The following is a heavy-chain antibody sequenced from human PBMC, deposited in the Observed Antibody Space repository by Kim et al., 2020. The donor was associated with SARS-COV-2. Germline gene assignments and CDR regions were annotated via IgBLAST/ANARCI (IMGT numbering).Heavy chain of an antibody. J-gene: IGHJ4*02. D-gene: IGHD1-7*01. V-gene: IGHV3-30*18. Sequence: GGSLRLSCAASGFTFSSYGMHWVRQAPGKGLEWVAVISYDGSNKYYADSVKGRFTISRDNSKNTLYLQMNSLRAEDTAVYYCAKDPRRLELLYYFDYWGQGTLVTVSS. CDR1: GFTFSSYG. CDR3: AKDPRRLELLYYFDY. CDR2: ISYDGSNK.